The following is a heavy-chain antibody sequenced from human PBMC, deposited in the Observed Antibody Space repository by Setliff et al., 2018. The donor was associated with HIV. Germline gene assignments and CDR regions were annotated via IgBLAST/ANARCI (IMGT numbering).Heavy chain of an antibody. D-gene: IGHD3-10*01. J-gene: IGHJ4*02. Sequence: TSETLSLTCTVSGDSISNSDYYWGWIRQPPGKGLEWIGSVYYSGTTYYNPSLKSRFSISIYKSKNQFSLRLSSVTAADTAVYYCARDRRGTMVRGVTSPLDYWGQGTLVTVSS. CDR1: GDSISNSDYY. CDR3: ARDRRGTMVRGVTSPLDY. CDR2: VYYSGTT. V-gene: IGHV4-39*02.